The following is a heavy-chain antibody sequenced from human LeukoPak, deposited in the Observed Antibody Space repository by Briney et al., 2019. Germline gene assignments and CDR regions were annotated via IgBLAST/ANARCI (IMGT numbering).Heavy chain of an antibody. D-gene: IGHD5-18*01. V-gene: IGHV3-23*01. Sequence: GGSLRLSCAASGFTFSSYAMSWVRQAPGKGLEWVSAISGSGGSTYYADSVKGRFTISRDNSKNTLYLQMNSLRAEDTAVYYCANGYSYGCFETNDPWGQGTLVTVSS. CDR2: ISGSGGST. CDR1: GFTFSSYA. J-gene: IGHJ5*02. CDR3: ANGYSYGCFETNDP.